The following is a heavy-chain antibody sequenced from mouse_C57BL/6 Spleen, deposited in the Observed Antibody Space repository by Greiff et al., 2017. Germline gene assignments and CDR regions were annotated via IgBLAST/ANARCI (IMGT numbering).Heavy chain of an antibody. Sequence: VQLQQSGAELVRPGTSVKVSCKASGYAFTNYLIEWVKQRPGQGLEWIGVINPGSGGTNYNEKFKGKATLTADKSSSTAYMQLSSLTSEDSAVYFCARRIYDGYLAYWGQGTLVTVSA. J-gene: IGHJ3*01. CDR3: ARRIYDGYLAY. CDR2: INPGSGGT. V-gene: IGHV1-54*01. D-gene: IGHD2-3*01. CDR1: GYAFTNYL.